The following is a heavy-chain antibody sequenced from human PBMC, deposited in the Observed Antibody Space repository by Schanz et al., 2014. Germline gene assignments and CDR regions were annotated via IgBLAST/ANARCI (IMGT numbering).Heavy chain of an antibody. CDR3: AASSGRHPSTDY. CDR2: ISDSGTYT. J-gene: IGHJ4*02. V-gene: IGHV3-11*05. D-gene: IGHD6-19*01. Sequence: VQLVESGGGLVKPGGSLRLSCTASGFVFGDYYMTWIRQAPGKGLEWLSYISDSGTYTNYADSVKGRFTISRDNAKSSLYLQMNSLRVEDTAVYYCAASSGRHPSTDYWGRGTLVTVSS. CDR1: GFVFGDYY.